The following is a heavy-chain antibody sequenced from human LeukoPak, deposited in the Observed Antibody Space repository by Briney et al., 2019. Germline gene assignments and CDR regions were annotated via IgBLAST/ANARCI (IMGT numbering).Heavy chain of an antibody. Sequence: SVKVSCKASGYTFTSYGISWVRQAPGQGLEWMGGIIPIFGTANYAQKFQGRVTITADESTSTAYMELSSLRSEDTAVYYCARGGYSGYDYRPDYWGQGTLVTVSS. CDR3: ARGGYSGYDYRPDY. CDR1: GYTFTSYG. J-gene: IGHJ4*02. CDR2: IIPIFGTA. D-gene: IGHD5-12*01. V-gene: IGHV1-69*13.